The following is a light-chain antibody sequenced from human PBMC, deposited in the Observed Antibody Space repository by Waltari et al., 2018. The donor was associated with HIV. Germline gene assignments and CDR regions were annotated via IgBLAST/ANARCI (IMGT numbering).Light chain of an antibody. J-gene: IGLJ3*02. V-gene: IGLV2-11*01. Sequence: QSALTQPRSVSGSPGQSVTISCTGTSSDVGGYNYVSWYQQHPGKAPKLMIYDVTKRPSGVPDRFAGSKSGNTASLTISGLQAEDEADYFCCSYASGYTLVFGGGTKLTVL. CDR1: SSDVGGYNY. CDR3: CSYASGYTLV. CDR2: DVT.